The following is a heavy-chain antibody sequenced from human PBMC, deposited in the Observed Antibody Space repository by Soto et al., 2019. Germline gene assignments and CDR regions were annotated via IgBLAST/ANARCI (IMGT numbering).Heavy chain of an antibody. J-gene: IGHJ5*02. Sequence: EVQLLESGGGLVQPGGSLRLSCAASGFTFSSYAMSWVRQAPGKGLEWVSAISGSGGSTYYADSVKGRFTISRDNSKNTLYLQMNSLRAEDTAVYYCAKDGIAVAGNYNWFDPWGQGTLVTVSS. CDR1: GFTFSSYA. D-gene: IGHD6-19*01. CDR2: ISGSGGST. V-gene: IGHV3-23*01. CDR3: AKDGIAVAGNYNWFDP.